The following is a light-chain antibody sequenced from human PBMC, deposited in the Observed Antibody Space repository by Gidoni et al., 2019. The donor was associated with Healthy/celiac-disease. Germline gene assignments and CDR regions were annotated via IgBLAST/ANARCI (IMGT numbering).Light chain of an antibody. J-gene: IGKJ4*01. CDR3: QQYDNLPLT. V-gene: IGKV1-33*01. CDR1: QEIRNY. CDR2: DAS. Sequence: DIQMTQSPSSLSASVGDRVTITCQASQEIRNYLNWYQQKPVKAPKLLIYDASNLETGVPSRFSGSGSGTDFTFTISSLQPEDIATYYCQQYDNLPLTFGGGTKVEIK.